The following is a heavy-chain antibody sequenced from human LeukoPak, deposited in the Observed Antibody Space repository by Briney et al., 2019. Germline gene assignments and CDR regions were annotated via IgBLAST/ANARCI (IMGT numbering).Heavy chain of an antibody. J-gene: IGHJ6*03. Sequence: SETLSLTCTVSGGSISSYYWSWIRQPPGKGLEWIGYIYYSGSTNYNPSLKSRVTISVDTSKNQFSLKLSSVTAADTAVYYCARAPGSAASIYYYYYMDVWGKGTTVTVSS. CDR1: GGSISSYY. D-gene: IGHD2-2*01. CDR3: ARAPGSAASIYYYYYMDV. CDR2: IYYSGST. V-gene: IGHV4-59*01.